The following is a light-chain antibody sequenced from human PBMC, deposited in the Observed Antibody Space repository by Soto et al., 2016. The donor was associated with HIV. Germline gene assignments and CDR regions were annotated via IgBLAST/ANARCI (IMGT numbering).Light chain of an antibody. CDR3: QQYNTVPGT. J-gene: IGKJ1*01. CDR1: QSVSVW. V-gene: IGKV1-5*03. Sequence: DIQMTQSPSTLSASVGDRVTITCRASQSVSVWLAWYQQKPGKAPNLLIFKTSTLEIGVPSRFSGSGSGTDFTLTLSSVQPDDVGTYYCQQYNTVPGTFGQGT. CDR2: KTS.